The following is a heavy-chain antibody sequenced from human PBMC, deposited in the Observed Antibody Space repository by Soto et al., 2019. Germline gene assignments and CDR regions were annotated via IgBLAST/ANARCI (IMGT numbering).Heavy chain of an antibody. CDR3: AKRATGTYFDY. CDR2: IWNDESNK. V-gene: IGHV3-33*06. Sequence: PGGSLRLSCTASGFTFGDYAMSWVRQSPGKGLEWVAIIWNDESNKYYADSVKGRFTISRDNSKNTLYLQMNSLRAEDTAVYYCAKRATGTYFDYWGQGTLVTVSS. D-gene: IGHD1-1*01. J-gene: IGHJ4*02. CDR1: GFTFGDYA.